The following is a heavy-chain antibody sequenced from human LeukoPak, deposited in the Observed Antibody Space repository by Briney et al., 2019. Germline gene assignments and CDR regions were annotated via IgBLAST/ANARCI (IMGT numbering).Heavy chain of an antibody. Sequence: SETLSLTCAVYGGPFSGYYWSWIRQPPGMGLEWIGEINHSGSTNYNPSLKSRVTISVDTSKNQFSLKLSSVTAADTAVYYCARGHSSSWNAFDIWGQGTMVTVSS. V-gene: IGHV4-34*01. D-gene: IGHD6-13*01. CDR3: ARGHSSSWNAFDI. CDR1: GGPFSGYY. CDR2: INHSGST. J-gene: IGHJ3*02.